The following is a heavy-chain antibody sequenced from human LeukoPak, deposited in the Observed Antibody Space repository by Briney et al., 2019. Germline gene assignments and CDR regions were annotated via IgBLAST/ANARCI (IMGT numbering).Heavy chain of an antibody. Sequence: SETLSLTCTVSGGSISSYYWTWIRQPAGKGLEWIGRIYSSGSTSYSPSLKSRVTMSVDTSKNQFSLKLSSVTAADTAVYYCARDRSSGYYYHPWGQGTLVTVSS. CDR3: ARDRSSGYYYHP. V-gene: IGHV4-4*07. CDR2: IYSSGST. D-gene: IGHD3-22*01. J-gene: IGHJ5*02. CDR1: GGSISSYY.